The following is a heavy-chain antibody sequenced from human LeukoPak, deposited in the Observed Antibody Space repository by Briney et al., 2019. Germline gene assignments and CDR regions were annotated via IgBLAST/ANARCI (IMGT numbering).Heavy chain of an antibody. D-gene: IGHD3-10*01. CDR3: ARDGPLVRGVPHYFDY. CDR2: IYYSGST. J-gene: IGHJ4*02. Sequence: SQTLSLTCTVSGGSISSGGYYWSWIRQHPGKGLEWIGYIYYSGSTYYNPSLLSRVTISVDTSKNQFSLKLSSVTAADTAVYYCARDGPLVRGVPHYFDYWGQGTLVTVSS. CDR1: GGSISSGGYY. V-gene: IGHV4-31*03.